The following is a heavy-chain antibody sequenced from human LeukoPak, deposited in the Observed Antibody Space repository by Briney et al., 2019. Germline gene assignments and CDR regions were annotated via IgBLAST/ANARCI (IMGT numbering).Heavy chain of an antibody. D-gene: IGHD6-19*01. CDR2: ISYDGSNK. Sequence: GGSLRLSCAASGFTFSDYYMTWIRQAPGKGLEWVAVISYDGSNKYYADSVKGRFTISRDNSKNTLYLQMNSLRAEDTAVYYCARLYSSGWYGGYFDYWGQGTLVTVSS. CDR1: GFTFSDYY. J-gene: IGHJ4*02. V-gene: IGHV3-30*03. CDR3: ARLYSSGWYGGYFDY.